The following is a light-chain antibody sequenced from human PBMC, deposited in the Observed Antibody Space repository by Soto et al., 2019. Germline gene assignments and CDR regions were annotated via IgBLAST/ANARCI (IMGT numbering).Light chain of an antibody. Sequence: QSALTQPASVSGSPGQSITISCTGTSSDFGAYNYVSWYQHHPGKAPKLIIYDVSDRPSGVSNRFSASKSCSTASLTISGLQAEDEADYYCSSYTSINTEVFGTGTKL. J-gene: IGLJ1*01. V-gene: IGLV2-14*03. CDR3: SSYTSINTEV. CDR1: SSDFGAYNY. CDR2: DVS.